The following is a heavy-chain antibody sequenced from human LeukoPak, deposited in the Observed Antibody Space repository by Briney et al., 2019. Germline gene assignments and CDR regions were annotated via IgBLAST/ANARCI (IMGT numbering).Heavy chain of an antibody. J-gene: IGHJ5*02. CDR1: GGSISSYY. CDR2: IYYSGST. D-gene: IGHD6-13*01. Sequence: SETLSLTCTVSGGSISSYYWSWIRQPPGKGLEWIGYIYYSGSTNYNPSLKSRVTMSVDTSKNQFSLKLSSVTAADTAVYYCARDRSPFEFIAAAGTGWFDPWGQGTLVTVSS. V-gene: IGHV4-59*01. CDR3: ARDRSPFEFIAAAGTGWFDP.